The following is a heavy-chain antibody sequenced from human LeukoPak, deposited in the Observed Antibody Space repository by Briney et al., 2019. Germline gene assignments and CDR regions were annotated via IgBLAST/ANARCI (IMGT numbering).Heavy chain of an antibody. Sequence: PSEALSLTCTVSGASISTYYWTWIRPPAGKGLEWIGRVSTSGITKYNPSLKSRVIMSVDTSKNQFSLNLTSVTAADTAVYYCARATYNSSDYFYPYFDYWGQGTLVTVSS. D-gene: IGHD3-22*01. CDR3: ARATYNSSDYFYPYFDY. CDR1: GASISTYY. J-gene: IGHJ4*02. V-gene: IGHV4-4*07. CDR2: VSTSGIT.